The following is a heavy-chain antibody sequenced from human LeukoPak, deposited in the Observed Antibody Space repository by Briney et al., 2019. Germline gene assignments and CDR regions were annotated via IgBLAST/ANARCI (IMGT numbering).Heavy chain of an antibody. D-gene: IGHD1-14*01. J-gene: IGHJ4*02. Sequence: GDSLKISCKGSGYNFTRYWFGWVRQMPGKGLDWMGIIYPGDSETRYSPSFQDQVTISADKSISTAYLQWSSLKASDTTMYYCARGGITRSAPFDYWGQGALVTVSS. CDR1: GYNFTRYW. CDR2: IYPGDSET. CDR3: ARGGITRSAPFDY. V-gene: IGHV5-51*01.